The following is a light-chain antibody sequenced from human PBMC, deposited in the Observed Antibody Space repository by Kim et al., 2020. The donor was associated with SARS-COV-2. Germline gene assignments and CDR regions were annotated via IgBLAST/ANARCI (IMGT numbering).Light chain of an antibody. CDR3: QQRSNWPLT. Sequence: LAPGERATLSCRASQSVSTYLAWYQPKPGQAPRLLIYDASSRATGIPARFSGSGSGPDFTITISSLEPEDFAVYYCQQRSNWPLTFGGGTKVDIK. CDR1: QSVSTY. V-gene: IGKV3-11*01. J-gene: IGKJ4*01. CDR2: DAS.